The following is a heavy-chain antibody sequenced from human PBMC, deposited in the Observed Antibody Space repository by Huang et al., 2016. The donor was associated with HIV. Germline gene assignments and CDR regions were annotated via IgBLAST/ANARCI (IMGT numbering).Heavy chain of an antibody. J-gene: IGHJ3*02. D-gene: IGHD2-2*01. V-gene: IGHV4-39*01. CDR1: GGSITSSNHS. Sequence: QLHLQQSGPGLVRPSETLSLICTVSGGSITSSNHSWGWIRKTPGKGLEWIGNFYYRGDAYSTPSLKNRVSIAIDTSKSQFSLRLSSVIATDTAVYYCASGEYGKNAYDIWGQGTVVTVSA. CDR2: FYYRGDA. CDR3: ASGEYGKNAYDI.